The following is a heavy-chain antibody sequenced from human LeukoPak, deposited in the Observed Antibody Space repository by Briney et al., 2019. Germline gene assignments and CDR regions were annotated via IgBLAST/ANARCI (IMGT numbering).Heavy chain of an antibody. J-gene: IGHJ5*02. CDR3: AREKRSGSYQGGWFDP. V-gene: IGHV3-48*03. CDR1: GFTFSSYE. Sequence: PGGSLRLSCAASGFTFSSYEMIWVHQAPGKGLEWVSYISTGGSTIYYADSMKGRFTISRDNAKNSLYLQMNSLRAEDTAVYYCAREKRSGSYQGGWFDPWGQGTLVTVSS. D-gene: IGHD1-26*01. CDR2: ISTGGSTI.